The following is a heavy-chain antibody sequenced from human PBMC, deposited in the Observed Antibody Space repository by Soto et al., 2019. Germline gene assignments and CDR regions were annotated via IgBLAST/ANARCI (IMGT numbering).Heavy chain of an antibody. V-gene: IGHV3-30-3*01. CDR3: ARDLGSYIRYCLDY. D-gene: IGHD1-26*01. CDR1: GFTFSTYA. J-gene: IGHJ4*02. CDR2: ISYDGTNK. Sequence: PGGSLRLSCAASGFTFSTYAMHWVRQAPGKGLEWVAVISYDGTNKYYADSVRGRFTISRDTSKNTLYLQMNSLRVEDTAVYYCARDLGSYIRYCLDYWGQGTLVTVSS.